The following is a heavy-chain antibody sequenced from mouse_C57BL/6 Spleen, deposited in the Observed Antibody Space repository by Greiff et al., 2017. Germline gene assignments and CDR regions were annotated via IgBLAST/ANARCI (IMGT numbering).Heavy chain of an antibody. Sequence: QVQLQQPGAEQVRPGSSVKLSCKASGYTFTSYWMHWVKQRPIQGLEWIGNIDPSDSETHYNQKFKDKATLTVDKSSSTAYMQLSSLTSEDSAVYYCARAYSNWYFDVWGTGTTVTVSS. D-gene: IGHD2-5*01. CDR1: GYTFTSYW. CDR2: IDPSDSET. V-gene: IGHV1-52*01. CDR3: ARAYSNWYFDV. J-gene: IGHJ1*03.